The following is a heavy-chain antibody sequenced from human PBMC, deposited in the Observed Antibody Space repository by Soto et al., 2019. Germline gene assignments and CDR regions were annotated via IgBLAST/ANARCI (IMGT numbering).Heavy chain of an antibody. D-gene: IGHD5-12*01. Sequence: GASVKVSCKASGYTFTVYYMHWVRQAPGQGLEWMGWSNPNSGGTNYAQKFQGRVTMTRDTSISTAYLELSRLRSDDTAVYYCASDFLYSGYDSQNTNCFDPWGQGTLVTV. CDR1: GYTFTVYY. CDR2: SNPNSGGT. V-gene: IGHV1-2*02. CDR3: ASDFLYSGYDSQNTNCFDP. J-gene: IGHJ5*02.